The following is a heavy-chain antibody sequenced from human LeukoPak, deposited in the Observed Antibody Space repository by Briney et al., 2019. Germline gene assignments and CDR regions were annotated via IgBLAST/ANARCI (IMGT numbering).Heavy chain of an antibody. CDR3: AGHSGSYSRAY. J-gene: IGHJ4*02. CDR1: GGSISSYY. Sequence: SETLSLTCTVSGGSISSYYWSWIRQPAGKGLEWIGRIYTSGSTNYNPSLQSRVTMSVAPSKNQFSLKLGSVTAADTAVYYCAGHSGSYSRAYWGQGTLVTVSS. V-gene: IGHV4-4*07. CDR2: IYTSGST. D-gene: IGHD1-26*01.